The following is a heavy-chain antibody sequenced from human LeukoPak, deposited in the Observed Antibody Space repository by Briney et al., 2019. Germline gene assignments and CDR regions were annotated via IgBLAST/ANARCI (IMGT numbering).Heavy chain of an antibody. V-gene: IGHV3-48*01. CDR1: GFTFSSYG. CDR2: ISSSSSTI. CDR3: ARDLRYYYMDV. J-gene: IGHJ6*03. Sequence: PGGSLRLSCAASGFTFSSYGMHWVRQAPGKGLEWVSYISSSSSTIYYADSVKGRFTISRDNAKNSLYLQMNSLRAEDTAVYYCARDLRYYYMDVWGKGTTVTVSS.